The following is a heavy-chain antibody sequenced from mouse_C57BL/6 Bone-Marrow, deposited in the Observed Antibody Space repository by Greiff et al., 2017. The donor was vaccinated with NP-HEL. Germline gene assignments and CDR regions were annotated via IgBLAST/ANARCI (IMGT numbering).Heavy chain of an antibody. CDR2: IHPNSGST. CDR3: ANLRYYFDY. V-gene: IGHV1-64*01. CDR1: GYTFTSYW. Sequence: QVQLQQPGAELVKPGASVKLSCKASGYTFTSYWMHWVKQRPGQGLEWIGMIHPNSGSTNYNEKFTSKATLTVDKSSSTAYMQLSSLTSEDSAVYYCANLRYYFDYWGQGTTLTVSS. J-gene: IGHJ2*01. D-gene: IGHD2-12*01.